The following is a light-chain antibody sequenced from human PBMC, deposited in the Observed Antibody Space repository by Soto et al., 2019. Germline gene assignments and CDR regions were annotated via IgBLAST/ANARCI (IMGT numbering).Light chain of an antibody. CDR2: EVS. CDR3: SSYTTTNEV. J-gene: IGLJ1*01. V-gene: IGLV2-14*01. Sequence: QSALTQPASVSGSPGQSITISCTGTSSDVGAYNYVSWYQHHPGKAPKLVIYEVSNRPSGLSNRFSGSKSGNTASLTISGLQAEDEADYFCSSYTTTNEVFGTGTKVTAL. CDR1: SSDVGAYNY.